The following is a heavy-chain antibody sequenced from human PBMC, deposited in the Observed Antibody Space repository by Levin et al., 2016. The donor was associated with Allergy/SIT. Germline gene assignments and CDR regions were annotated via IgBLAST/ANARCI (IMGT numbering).Heavy chain of an antibody. V-gene: IGHV3-15*01. CDR3: TTREMATIEGQGEADY. Sequence: GESLKISCAASGFTFSNAWMNWVRQAPGKGLEWVGRIKSKTDGGTTDYAAPVKGRFTISRDDSRNTLYLQMNSLKTEDTAVYYCTTREMATIEGQGEADYWGQGTLVTVSS. D-gene: IGHD5-24*01. CDR1: GFTFSNAW. CDR2: IKSKTDGGTT. J-gene: IGHJ4*02.